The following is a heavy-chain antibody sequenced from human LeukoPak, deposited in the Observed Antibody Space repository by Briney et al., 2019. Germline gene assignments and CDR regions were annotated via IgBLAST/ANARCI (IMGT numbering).Heavy chain of an antibody. CDR2: IYSGGST. Sequence: PGGSLRLSCAASGFTVSTNYMWVRQAPGKGLEWVSVIYSGGSTYYADSVKGRFTISRDNSKNTLYLQINSLRAEDTAVYYCAREAYSGSYHPWGQGTLVTVPS. D-gene: IGHD1-26*01. CDR3: AREAYSGSYHP. V-gene: IGHV3-53*01. CDR1: GFTVSTNY. J-gene: IGHJ5*02.